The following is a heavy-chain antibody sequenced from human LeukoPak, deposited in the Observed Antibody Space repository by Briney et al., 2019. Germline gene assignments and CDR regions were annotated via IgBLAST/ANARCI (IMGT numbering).Heavy chain of an antibody. V-gene: IGHV3-23*01. D-gene: IGHD2-2*01. CDR2: ISGSGGST. J-gene: IGHJ4*02. Sequence: GGSLRLSCAASGFTFSSYAMSWVRQTPGKGLEWVSAISGSGGSTYYADSVKGRFTISRDNSKNTLYLQMNSLKTEDTAVYYCATLIVISPTAPSGHGDYWGQGALVTVSS. CDR3: ATLIVISPTAPSGHGDY. CDR1: GFTFSSYA.